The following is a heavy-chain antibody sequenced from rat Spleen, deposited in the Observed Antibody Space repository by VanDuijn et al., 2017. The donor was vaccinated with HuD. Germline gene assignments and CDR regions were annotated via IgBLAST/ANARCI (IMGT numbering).Heavy chain of an antibody. CDR2: SRYDGSSN. Sequence: EVQLVESDGGLVQPGRSLKLSCAASGFTFSDYYMAWVRQAPTKEVGWDANSRYDGSSNYYGDSVKGRFTVSRDNAKSTLYLQMDSLRAEDTATYYCATPRFDYWGQGVMVTVSS. V-gene: IGHV5-29*01. CDR1: GFTFSDYY. CDR3: ATPRFDY. J-gene: IGHJ2*01.